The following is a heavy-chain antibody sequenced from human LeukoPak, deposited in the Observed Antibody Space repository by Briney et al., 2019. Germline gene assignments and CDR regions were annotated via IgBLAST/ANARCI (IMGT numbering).Heavy chain of an antibody. CDR1: XXPFXXXX. CDR2: XNHSXNT. CDR3: VRGPLRYNYYGMDV. V-gene: IGHV4-34*01. Sequence: SETLSLTCAVYXXPFXXXXXXXXXXXXXXXXXWXXEXNHSXNTNXNXSLKSRVXIXVDTSKNQFSLNLSSVTAADTAVYYCVRGPLRYNYYGMDVWGQGTTVTVSS. D-gene: IGHD5-24*01. J-gene: IGHJ6*02.